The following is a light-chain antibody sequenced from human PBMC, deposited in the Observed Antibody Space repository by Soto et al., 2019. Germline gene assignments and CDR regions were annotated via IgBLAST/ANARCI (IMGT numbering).Light chain of an antibody. J-gene: IGKJ1*01. V-gene: IGKV1-5*02. CDR2: AAS. CDR1: QTISSW. CDR3: QHYNSYSEA. Sequence: DIQMTQSPSTLSASVGDIVTIIFRASQTISSWLAWYQQKPGKAPKLLIYAASSLQSGVPSRFSGSGSGTDFTLTISSLQPDDFATYYCQHYNSYSEAFGQGTKVDIK.